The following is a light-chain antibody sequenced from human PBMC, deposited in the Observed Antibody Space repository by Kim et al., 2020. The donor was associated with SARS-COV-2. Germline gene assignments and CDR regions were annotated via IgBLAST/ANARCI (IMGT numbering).Light chain of an antibody. Sequence: GQSVTISVTGTGSNFGSYNHVSWFQQPPATAPKLIIYEVSNRPSAVPDRFSESKSANTASLTISGLQAEDEADYYCSSYTSSSTLVFGGGTQLTVL. J-gene: IGLJ2*01. CDR3: SSYTSSSTLV. CDR1: GSNFGSYNH. V-gene: IGLV2-18*02. CDR2: EVS.